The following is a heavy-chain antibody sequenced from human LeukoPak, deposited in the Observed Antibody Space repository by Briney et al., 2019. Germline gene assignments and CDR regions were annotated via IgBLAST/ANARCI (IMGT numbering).Heavy chain of an antibody. Sequence: GASVKVSCKASGGTFSSYAISWVRQAPGQGLEGMGRIIPILGIANYAQKFQGRVTITADKSTSTAYMELSSLRSEDTAVYYCARDSVAAAGIFDYWGQGTLVTVSS. CDR2: IIPILGIA. CDR1: GGTFSSYA. D-gene: IGHD6-13*01. CDR3: ARDSVAAAGIFDY. V-gene: IGHV1-69*04. J-gene: IGHJ4*02.